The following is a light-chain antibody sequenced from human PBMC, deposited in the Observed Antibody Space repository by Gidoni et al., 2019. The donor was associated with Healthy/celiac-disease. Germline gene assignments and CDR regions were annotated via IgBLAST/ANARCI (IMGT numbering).Light chain of an antibody. V-gene: IGKV3-20*01. J-gene: IGKJ1*01. CDR3: QQYGSSPWT. CDR2: GAS. Sequence: EIVLTQSPGTLSLSPGERATLSCRASQSVSSSYLAWYQQKPGQTPRLLIYGASSRATGSPDRFSGRGSGTDFTLTISRLEPEDFAVYYCQQYGSSPWTFGQXTKVEIK. CDR1: QSVSSSY.